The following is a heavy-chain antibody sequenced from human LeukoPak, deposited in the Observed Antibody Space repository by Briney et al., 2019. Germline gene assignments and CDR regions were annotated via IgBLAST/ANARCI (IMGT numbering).Heavy chain of an antibody. CDR3: ASQYQLLYWFDP. V-gene: IGHV1-18*01. D-gene: IGHD2-2*01. J-gene: IGHJ5*02. CDR2: ISAYNGNT. Sequence: ASVKVSCKASGYTFTSYGISWVRQAPGQGLEWMGWISAYNGNTNYAQKLQGRVTMTTDTSTSTAYMELRSLRSDDTAVYYCASQYQLLYWFDPWGQGTLVTVSS. CDR1: GYTFTSYG.